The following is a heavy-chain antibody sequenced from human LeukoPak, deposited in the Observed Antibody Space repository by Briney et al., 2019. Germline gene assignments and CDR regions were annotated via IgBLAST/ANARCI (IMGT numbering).Heavy chain of an antibody. Sequence: PGGSLRLSCAASGFTVSDNYMTWARQAPGKGLEWVSIIYGGSTYYADSVKGRFTISRDNSKNTLYLQMNSLRAEDTAVYYCAKGIVVVPAAIDYWGQGTLVTVSS. CDR2: IYGGST. CDR3: AKGIVVVPAAIDY. CDR1: GFTVSDNY. D-gene: IGHD2-2*01. J-gene: IGHJ4*02. V-gene: IGHV3-53*01.